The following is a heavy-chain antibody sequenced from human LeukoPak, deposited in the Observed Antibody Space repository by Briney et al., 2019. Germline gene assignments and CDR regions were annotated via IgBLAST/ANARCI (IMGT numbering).Heavy chain of an antibody. Sequence: SVKVSCKASGGTFSSYAIRWVRQAPGQGLEWMGGINPIFGTANYAQKFQGRVTITTDESTSTAYMELSSLRSEDTAVYYCAGVRAAAGTLGSKTYYYFYMDVWGKGATVTVSS. CDR1: GGTFSSYA. CDR3: AGVRAAAGTLGSKTYYYFYMDV. J-gene: IGHJ6*03. V-gene: IGHV1-69*05. D-gene: IGHD6-13*01. CDR2: INPIFGTA.